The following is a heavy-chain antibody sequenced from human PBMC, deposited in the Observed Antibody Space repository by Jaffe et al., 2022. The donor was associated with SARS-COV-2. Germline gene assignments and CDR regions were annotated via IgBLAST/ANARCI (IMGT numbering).Heavy chain of an antibody. CDR2: INAGNGNT. Sequence: QVQLVQSGAEVKKPGASVKVSCKASGYTFTSYAMHWVRQAPGQRLEWMGWINAGNGNTKYSQKFQGRVTITRDTSASTAYMELSSLRSEDTAVYYCAREGGGFLEWLSSRGGYGMDVWGQGTTVTVSS. V-gene: IGHV1-3*01. D-gene: IGHD3-3*01. CDR3: AREGGGFLEWLSSRGGYGMDV. CDR1: GYTFTSYA. J-gene: IGHJ6*02.